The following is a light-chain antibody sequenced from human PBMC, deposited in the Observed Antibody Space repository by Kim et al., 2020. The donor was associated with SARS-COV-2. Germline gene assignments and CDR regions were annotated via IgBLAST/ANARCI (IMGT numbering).Light chain of an antibody. CDR1: TGAVSSCHY. V-gene: IGLV7-43*01. CDR2: GTS. J-gene: IGLJ3*02. Sequence: PGRSSTLTCACRTGAVSSCHYANWAQQKPGQAPRALMYGTSNKHSWTPARFSGSLLGGKAALTLSGVQPEDEAEYFCLLYYGGVRVFGGGTQLTVL. CDR3: LLYYGGVRV.